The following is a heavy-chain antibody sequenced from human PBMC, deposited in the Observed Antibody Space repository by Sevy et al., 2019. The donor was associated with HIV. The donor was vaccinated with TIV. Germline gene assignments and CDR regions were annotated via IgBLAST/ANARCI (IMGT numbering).Heavy chain of an antibody. Sequence: LSLTCAASGFTFSSYAMHWVRQAPGKGLEWVAVISYDGSNKYYADSVKGRFTISRDNSKNTLYLQMNSLRAEDTAVYYCARDGGCTSTSCLLYFDYWGQGTLVTVSS. CDR2: ISYDGSNK. V-gene: IGHV3-30*04. D-gene: IGHD2-2*01. CDR1: GFTFSSYA. J-gene: IGHJ4*01. CDR3: ARDGGCTSTSCLLYFDY.